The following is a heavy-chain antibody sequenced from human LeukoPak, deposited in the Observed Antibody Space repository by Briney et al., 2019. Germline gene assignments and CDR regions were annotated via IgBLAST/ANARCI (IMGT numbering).Heavy chain of an antibody. CDR1: GFTFSSYS. J-gene: IGHJ6*03. CDR2: ISSSSSTI. Sequence: PGGSLRLSCAASGFTFSSYSMNWVRQAPGKGLEWVSYISSSSSTIYYADSVKGRFTISRDNAKNSLYLQMNSLRDEDTAVYYCAREHYYGSGSYYPYYMDVWGKGTTVTVSS. D-gene: IGHD3-10*01. CDR3: AREHYYGSGSYYPYYMDV. V-gene: IGHV3-48*02.